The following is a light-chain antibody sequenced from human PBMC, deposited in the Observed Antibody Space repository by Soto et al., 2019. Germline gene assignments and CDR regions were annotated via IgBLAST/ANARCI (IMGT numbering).Light chain of an antibody. J-gene: IGLJ1*01. Sequence: QSALTQPASVSGSPGQSITISCTGTSSDVGGYNYVSWYQQHPGKAPKLMIYDASNRPSGVSNRFSGSKSGNTASLTISGLQAEDEADYYCSSYTSSILFVFGTGTKLTVL. V-gene: IGLV2-14*01. CDR2: DAS. CDR1: SSDVGGYNY. CDR3: SSYTSSILFV.